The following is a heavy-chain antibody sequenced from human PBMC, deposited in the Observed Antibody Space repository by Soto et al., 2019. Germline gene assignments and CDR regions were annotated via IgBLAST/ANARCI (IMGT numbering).Heavy chain of an antibody. Sequence: SETLSLTCTVSGAPITINYWSWIRQAPGKGLEWIGYIYYSGSTTYNPSLKSRVTMSADTSKDQFSLKLNSVTAADTAVYYCARDAGGPYAHWSPGILVTVSS. V-gene: IGHV4-59*01. CDR3: ARDAGGPYAH. D-gene: IGHD2-15*01. CDR1: GAPITINY. J-gene: IGHJ4*01. CDR2: IYYSGST.